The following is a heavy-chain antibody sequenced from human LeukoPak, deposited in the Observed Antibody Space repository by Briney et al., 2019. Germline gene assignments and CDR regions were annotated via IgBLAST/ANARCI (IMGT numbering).Heavy chain of an antibody. CDR3: ARRSHGSTAFDY. CDR2: ISDSGGNT. D-gene: IGHD3-10*01. V-gene: IGHV3-23*01. CDR1: GFTFSSYW. Sequence: GGSLRLSCAASGFTFSSYWMSWVRQAPGKGLEWVSAISDSGGNTYYADSVKGRFTISRDNSKNTLYLQMNSLRAEDTAMYYCARRSHGSTAFDYWGQGTLVTVSS. J-gene: IGHJ4*02.